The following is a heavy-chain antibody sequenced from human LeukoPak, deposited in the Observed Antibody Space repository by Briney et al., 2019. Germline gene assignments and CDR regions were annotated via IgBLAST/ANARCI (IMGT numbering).Heavy chain of an antibody. CDR1: KFAFSSYA. D-gene: IGHD5-18*01. J-gene: IGHJ5*02. Sequence: QSGGSLRLSCAASKFAFSSYAMSWVRQAPGKGLEWVSGISGSGGSTYYADSVRGRFTISRDNSRNTLCLQMNSLRAEDTAVYYCAKELRDTAGFDPWGQGTLVTVSS. CDR2: ISGSGGST. V-gene: IGHV3-23*01. CDR3: AKELRDTAGFDP.